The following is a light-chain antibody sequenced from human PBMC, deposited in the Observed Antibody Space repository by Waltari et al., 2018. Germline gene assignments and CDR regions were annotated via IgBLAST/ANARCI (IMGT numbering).Light chain of an antibody. CDR3: QTGGHGTWV. CDR2: VNSDGSH. V-gene: IGLV4-69*01. CDR1: SGHITNV. J-gene: IGLJ3*02. Sequence: QLELTQSPSASASLGASVKLTCTLSSGHITNVVAWHQQQPKKGPRYLMKVNSDGSHSRGDAIPDRFSGSSSGAERYLTISSLQSEDEADYYWQTGGHGTWVFGGGTKLTVL.